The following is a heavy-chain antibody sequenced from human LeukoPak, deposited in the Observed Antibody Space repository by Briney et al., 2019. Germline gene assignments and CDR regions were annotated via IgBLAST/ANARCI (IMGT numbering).Heavy chain of an antibody. Sequence: GGSLRLSCAASGFSFSDFWMGWVRQAPGKGLEWVANINQDGSENYYVDSVKGRFTISRDNAKKPLYLQMNSLRAEDTAVYYCTKGRGNHYWGQGTLVTVST. CDR3: TKGRGNHY. V-gene: IGHV3-7*01. J-gene: IGHJ4*02. CDR1: GFSFSDFW. CDR2: INQDGSEN. D-gene: IGHD3-10*01.